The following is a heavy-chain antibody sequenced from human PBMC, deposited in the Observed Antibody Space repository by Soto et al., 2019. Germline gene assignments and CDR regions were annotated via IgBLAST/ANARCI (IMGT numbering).Heavy chain of an antibody. CDR2: TIPMFGTP. Sequence: QVQLVQSGAEMQQPEASVRVSCKASGGTFSKYAFSLVRQAPGQGLEWLGGTIPMFGTPNYAQKFQGRVAISADESTATVYMELSSLRSEDTAVYFCARPLRDRNYYYGMAVWGQGTTVTVSS. CDR3: ARPLRDRNYYYGMAV. V-gene: IGHV1-69*01. CDR1: GGTFSKYA. D-gene: IGHD3-22*01. J-gene: IGHJ6*02.